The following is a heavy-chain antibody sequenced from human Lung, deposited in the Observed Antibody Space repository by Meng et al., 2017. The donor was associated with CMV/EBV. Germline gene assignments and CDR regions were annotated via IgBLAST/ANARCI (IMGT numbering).Heavy chain of an antibody. Sequence: GGSXRLXCAASGFRFSSYVMSWVRQAPGKGLEWVSGIGPSGGSTYYADSGKSRLNISRDNSKKTLYLQMNGLRAEDTAVYYCARAGYRSSWYGFDYWGQGTLVTVSS. J-gene: IGHJ4*02. CDR2: IGPSGGST. CDR3: ARAGYRSSWYGFDY. D-gene: IGHD6-13*01. V-gene: IGHV3-23*01. CDR1: GFRFSSYV.